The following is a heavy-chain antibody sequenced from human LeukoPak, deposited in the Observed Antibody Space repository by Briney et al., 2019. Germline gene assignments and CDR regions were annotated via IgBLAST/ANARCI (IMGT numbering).Heavy chain of an antibody. CDR2: INHSGST. V-gene: IGHV4-34*01. CDR3: AREWLGI. Sequence: SETLSLTCAVYGGSFSGYYWSWIRQPPGKGLEWIGEINHSGSTNYNPSLKSRVTISVDTSKNQFPLKLSSVTAADTAVYYCAREWLGIWGQGTMVTVSS. J-gene: IGHJ3*02. D-gene: IGHD6-19*01. CDR1: GGSFSGYY.